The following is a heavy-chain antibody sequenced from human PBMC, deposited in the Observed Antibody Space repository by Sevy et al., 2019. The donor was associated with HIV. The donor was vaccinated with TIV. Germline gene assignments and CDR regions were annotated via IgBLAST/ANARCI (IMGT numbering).Heavy chain of an antibody. CDR2: IRRTTDGGTT. Sequence: GGSLRLSCTASGFTFTHAWMRWVRQAPGKGLEWVGRIRRTTDGGTTDDAAPVKGRFTISRDDSKNTLYLQMNSLKTEDTAVYYCGTDPPLVAMVTEGMDVWGQGTTVTVSS. D-gene: IGHD2-15*01. CDR3: GTDPPLVAMVTEGMDV. V-gene: IGHV3-15*01. CDR1: GFTFTHAW. J-gene: IGHJ6*02.